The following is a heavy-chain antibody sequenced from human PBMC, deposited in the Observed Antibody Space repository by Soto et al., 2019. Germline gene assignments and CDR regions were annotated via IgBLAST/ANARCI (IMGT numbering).Heavy chain of an antibody. CDR2: VHHSWGS. CDR3: ARQGFGPLHGLVDV. CDR1: GGSISSYY. Sequence: QVQLQESGPGLVKPSETLSLSCTVSGGSISSYYWSWFRQSPGQRMEWIGYVHHSWGSSYNPSLQSRVAISLDTSKSQVSLKVTSVTATDTAVYYCARQGFGPLHGLVDVWGQGTTVTVSS. D-gene: IGHD3-10*01. J-gene: IGHJ6*02. V-gene: IGHV4-59*08.